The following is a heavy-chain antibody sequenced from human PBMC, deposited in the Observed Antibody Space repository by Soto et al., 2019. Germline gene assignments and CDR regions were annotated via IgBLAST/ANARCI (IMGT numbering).Heavy chain of an antibody. V-gene: IGHV4-30-4*01. CDR2: IYYSGST. CDR1: GASISSGDYY. J-gene: IGHJ4*02. D-gene: IGHD2-15*01. Sequence: KASETLSLTCTVSGASISSGDYYWSWIRQPPGKGLEWIGYIYYSGSTYYNPSLKSRVTISVDTSKNQFSLKLSSVTAADTAVYYCARACSGGSCSEGGDYWGQGTLVTVSS. CDR3: ARACSGGSCSEGGDY.